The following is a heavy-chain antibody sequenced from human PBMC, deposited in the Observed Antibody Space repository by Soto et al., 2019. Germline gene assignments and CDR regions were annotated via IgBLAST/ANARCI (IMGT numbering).Heavy chain of an antibody. CDR2: INAGNGNT. V-gene: IGHV1-3*01. CDR3: ATRGRSLGYYYGIDV. J-gene: IGHJ6*02. D-gene: IGHD3-10*01. Sequence: QVQLVQSGAEVKKPGASVKVSCKASGYTFTSYAMHWVRQAPGQRLEWMGWINAGNGNTKYSQKFQGRVTITRDTFASTAYMELSSLRSEDTAVYYCATRGRSLGYYYGIDVWGQGPTVTVSS. CDR1: GYTFTSYA.